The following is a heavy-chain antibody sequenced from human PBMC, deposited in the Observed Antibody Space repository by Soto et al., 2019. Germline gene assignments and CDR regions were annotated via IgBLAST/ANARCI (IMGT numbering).Heavy chain of an antibody. D-gene: IGHD3-9*01. V-gene: IGHV3-7*01. CDR1: GFTFTNDW. CDR3: TRTIHL. J-gene: IGHJ5*02. CDR2: IQPDGSEK. Sequence: GESLKISCAASGFTFTNDWMSWVRQAPGKGLEWVANIQPDGSEKYYVDSVKGRFTISRDNAKKSLYLQMNSLRAEDTAVYYCTRTIHLWGQGTPVTVSS.